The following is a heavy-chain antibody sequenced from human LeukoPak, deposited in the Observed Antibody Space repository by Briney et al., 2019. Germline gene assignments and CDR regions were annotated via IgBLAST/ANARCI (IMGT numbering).Heavy chain of an antibody. CDR3: AGGAYDSSGGDYYYYYMDV. V-gene: IGHV1-2*02. Sequence: GASVTVSCKASGSTFTGYYMHWVRQAPGQGREWMGWINPNSGGTNYAQKFQGRVTMTRDTSISTDYMELSRLRSDDTAVYYWAGGAYDSSGGDYYYYYMDVWGKGPRSPSP. D-gene: IGHD3-22*01. J-gene: IGHJ6*03. CDR1: GSTFTGYY. CDR2: INPNSGGT.